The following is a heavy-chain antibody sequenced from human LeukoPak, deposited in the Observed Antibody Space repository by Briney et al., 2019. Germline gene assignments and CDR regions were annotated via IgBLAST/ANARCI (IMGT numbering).Heavy chain of an antibody. CDR2: ISYDGNND. Sequence: PGGSLRLSCGASGFSFSDYGMHWVRQAPGKGLEWLALISYDGNNDYYADSVKGRFIISRDNAKSTLYLQMNSLRVEDTAVYYCARDRPPRGGYSSPYYFFYMDVWGKGTMVAVSS. CDR1: GFSFSDYG. J-gene: IGHJ6*03. D-gene: IGHD5-24*01. CDR3: ARDRPPRGGYSSPYYFFYMDV. V-gene: IGHV3-30*19.